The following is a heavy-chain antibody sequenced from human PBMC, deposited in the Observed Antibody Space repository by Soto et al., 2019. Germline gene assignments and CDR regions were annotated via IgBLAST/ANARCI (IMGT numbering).Heavy chain of an antibody. D-gene: IGHD3-3*01. V-gene: IGHV3-23*01. CDR2: ISGSGGST. J-gene: IGHJ4*02. CDR1: GFTFSSYA. Sequence: EVQLLESGGGLVQPGGSLRLSCAASGFTFSSYAMSWVRQAPGKGLEWVSAISGSGGSTYYADSVKGRFTISRDNSKNTLYLQMNSLRAEDTAVYYCAKDHTIFGVVIKPIDYWGQGTLGTVSS. CDR3: AKDHTIFGVVIKPIDY.